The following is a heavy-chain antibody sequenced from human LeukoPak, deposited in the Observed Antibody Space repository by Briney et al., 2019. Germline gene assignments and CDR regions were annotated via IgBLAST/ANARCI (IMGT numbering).Heavy chain of an antibody. CDR2: INHSGST. CDR3: ARSYSSVIRYFDY. CDR1: GGSFSGYY. J-gene: IGHJ4*02. V-gene: IGHV4-34*01. Sequence: PSETLSLTCVVYGGSFSGYYWSWIRQPPGKGLEWIGEINHSGSTNYNPSLKSRVTISVDTSKNQFSLKLSSVTAADTAVYYCARSYSSVIRYFDYWGQGTLVTVSS. D-gene: IGHD6-19*01.